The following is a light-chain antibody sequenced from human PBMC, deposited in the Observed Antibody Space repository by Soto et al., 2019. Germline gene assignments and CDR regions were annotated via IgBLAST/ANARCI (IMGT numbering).Light chain of an antibody. V-gene: IGLV6-57*02. CDR3: QSYDGSNPDVV. J-gene: IGLJ2*01. CDR1: SGSIATNH. CDR2: EDT. Sequence: NFMLTQPHSVSESPGKTVTISCTGSSGSIATNHVQWYQQRPGSAPTTVIYEDTQRPSGVPERFSGSIDSSSNSASLTISGPKTEDEADYYCQSYDGSNPDVVFGGGTKVTVL.